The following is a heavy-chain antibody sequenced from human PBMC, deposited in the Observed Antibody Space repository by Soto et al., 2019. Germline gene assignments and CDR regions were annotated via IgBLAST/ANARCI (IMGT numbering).Heavy chain of an antibody. D-gene: IGHD3-10*01. V-gene: IGHV5-10-1*01. CDR2: IDPSDSYT. Sequence: GESLKISCKGSGYSFTSYWIGWVRQMPGKGLEWMGRIDPSDSYTNYSPSFQGHVTISADKSISTAYLQWSSLKASDTAMYYCARHRGITMPVGYWGQGTLVTVSS. CDR1: GYSFTSYW. J-gene: IGHJ4*02. CDR3: ARHRGITMPVGY.